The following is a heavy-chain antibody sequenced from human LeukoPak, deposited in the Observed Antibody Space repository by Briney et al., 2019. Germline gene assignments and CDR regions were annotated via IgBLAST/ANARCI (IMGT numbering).Heavy chain of an antibody. Sequence: SETLSLTCTVSGDSISSGGYYWSWIRQHPGKGLEWIGYIFYSGSTYYNPSLKSRVTISVDTSKNQFSLKLSSVTAADTAVYYCAGLTHLDYGDYGAADYYYGMDVWGQGTTVTVSS. CDR2: IFYSGST. V-gene: IGHV4-31*03. CDR3: AGLTHLDYGDYGAADYYYGMDV. J-gene: IGHJ6*02. CDR1: GDSISSGGYY. D-gene: IGHD4-17*01.